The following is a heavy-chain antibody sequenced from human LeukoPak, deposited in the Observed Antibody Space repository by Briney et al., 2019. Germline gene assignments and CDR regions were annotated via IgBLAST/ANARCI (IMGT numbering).Heavy chain of an antibody. J-gene: IGHJ4*02. CDR2: IIPIFGTA. CDR1: GGTFSSYA. V-gene: IGHV1-69*13. D-gene: IGHD3-10*01. CDR3: ARNYLDYYGSGSYEGGLDY. Sequence: GASVTVSCTASGGTFSSYAISWVRQAPGQGLEWMGGIIPIFGTANYAQKFQGRVTITADESTSTAYMELSSLRSEDTAVYYCARNYLDYYGSGSYEGGLDYWGQGTLVTVSS.